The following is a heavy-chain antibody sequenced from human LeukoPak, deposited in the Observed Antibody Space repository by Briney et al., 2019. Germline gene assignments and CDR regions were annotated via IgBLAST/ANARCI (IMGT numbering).Heavy chain of an antibody. CDR3: ARTQLWLLYYYYYMDV. J-gene: IGHJ6*03. CDR2: INPNSGGT. CDR1: GYTFTGYY. V-gene: IGHV1-2*02. Sequence: ASVKVSCKASGYTFTGYYMHWVRQAPGQGLEWMGWINPNSGGTNYAQKFQGRVTMTTDTSTSTAYMELRSLRSDDTAVYYCARTQLWLLYYYYYMDVWGKGTTVTVSS. D-gene: IGHD5-18*01.